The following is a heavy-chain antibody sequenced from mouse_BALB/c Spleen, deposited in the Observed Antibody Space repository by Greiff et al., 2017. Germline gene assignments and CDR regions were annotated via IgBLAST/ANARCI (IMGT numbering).Heavy chain of an antibody. CDR2: IWAGGST. J-gene: IGHJ2*01. Sequence: VQLQQSGPGLVAPSQSLSITCTVSGFSLTSYGVHWVRQPPGKGLEWLGVIWAGGSTNYNSALMSRLSISKDNSKSQVFLKMNSLQTDDTAMYYCARGLGRGYFDYWGQGTTLTVSS. D-gene: IGHD4-1*01. CDR3: ARGLGRGYFDY. CDR1: GFSLTSYG. V-gene: IGHV2-9*02.